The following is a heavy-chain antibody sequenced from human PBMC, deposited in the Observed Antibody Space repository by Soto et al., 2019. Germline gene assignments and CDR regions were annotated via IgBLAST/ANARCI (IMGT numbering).Heavy chain of an antibody. CDR2: IYYSGST. CDR3: AREQRVVTPYYYYGMDV. Sequence: SETLSLTCTVSGGSISSYYWSWIRQPPGKGLEWIGYIYYSGSTNYNPSLKSRVTITVDTSKNQFSLKLSSVTAADTAVYYCAREQRVVTPYYYYGMDVWGQGTTVTVSS. V-gene: IGHV4-59*01. CDR1: GGSISSYY. J-gene: IGHJ6*02. D-gene: IGHD2-21*02.